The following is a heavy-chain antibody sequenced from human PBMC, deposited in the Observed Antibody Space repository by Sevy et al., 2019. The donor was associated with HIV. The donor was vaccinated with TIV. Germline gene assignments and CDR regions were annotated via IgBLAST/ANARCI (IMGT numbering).Heavy chain of an antibody. Sequence: SETLSLTCAVSGVSVTSDTYYWIWIRQPPGKGLEWIGYVYHTGSTNYCPSFKSRVTISIDTSKNQFSLRLFSVAAADTAMYYCAREPYFFDKSGYFWDYWGQGILVTVSS. CDR2: VYHTGST. V-gene: IGHV4-61*01. CDR3: AREPYFFDKSGYFWDY. D-gene: IGHD3-22*01. J-gene: IGHJ4*02. CDR1: GVSVTSDTYY.